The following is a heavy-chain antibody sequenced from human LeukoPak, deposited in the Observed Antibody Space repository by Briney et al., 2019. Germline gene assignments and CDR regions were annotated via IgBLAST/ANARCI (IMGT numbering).Heavy chain of an antibody. J-gene: IGHJ6*02. Sequence: PGGSLRLSCAASGFTFSSYSMNRVRQAPGKGLEWVSYISSSSSTIYYADSVKGRFTISRDNAKNSLYLQMNSLRDEDTAVYYCARVLNYYGSGSYYYYYYYGMDVWGQGTTVTVSS. D-gene: IGHD3-10*01. CDR1: GFTFSSYS. CDR3: ARVLNYYGSGSYYYYYYYGMDV. V-gene: IGHV3-48*02. CDR2: ISSSSSTI.